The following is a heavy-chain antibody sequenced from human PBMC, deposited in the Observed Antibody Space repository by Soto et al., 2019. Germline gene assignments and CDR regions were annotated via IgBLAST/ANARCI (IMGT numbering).Heavy chain of an antibody. V-gene: IGHV1-3*01. CDR1: GYTFTSYA. D-gene: IGHD3-22*01. CDR2: INAGNGNT. Sequence: QVQLVQSGAEVKKPGASVKVSCKASGYTFTSYAMHWVRQAPGQRLEWMGWINAGNGNTKYSQKFQGRVTITRDTSASTAYMELSSLRSEDTAVYYCARDSHPSGYYVRYYYYMDVWGKGTTVTVSS. CDR3: ARDSHPSGYYVRYYYYMDV. J-gene: IGHJ6*03.